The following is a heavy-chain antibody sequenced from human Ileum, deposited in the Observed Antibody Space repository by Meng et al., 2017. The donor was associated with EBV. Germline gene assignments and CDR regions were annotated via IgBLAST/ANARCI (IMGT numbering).Heavy chain of an antibody. V-gene: IGHV4-4*02. CDR1: GGSMSSTNW. J-gene: IGHJ4*02. CDR2: IYHSGST. CDR3: ARADKVRFDY. Sequence: QVQRQESGPGLVRPSGPLSLTCPASGGSMSSTNWWSWVRQPPGKGLEWIGEIYHSGSTNYNPSLKSRVSISVDKSKNQFSLKLSSVTAADTAVYYCARADKVRFDYWGQGTLVTVSS.